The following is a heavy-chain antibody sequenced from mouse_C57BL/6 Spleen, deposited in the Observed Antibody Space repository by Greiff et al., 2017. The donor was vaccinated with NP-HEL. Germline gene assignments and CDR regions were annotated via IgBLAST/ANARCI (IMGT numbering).Heavy chain of an antibody. J-gene: IGHJ2*01. V-gene: IGHV5-17*01. Sequence: EVMLVESGGGLVKPGGSLKLSCAASGFTFSDYGMHWVRQAPEKGLEWVAYISSGSSTIYYADTVKGRFTISRDNAKNTLFLQMTSLRSEDTAMYYCARPNYDYEYYFDYWGQGTTLTVSS. CDR3: ARPNYDYEYYFDY. CDR2: ISSGSSTI. CDR1: GFTFSDYG. D-gene: IGHD2-4*01.